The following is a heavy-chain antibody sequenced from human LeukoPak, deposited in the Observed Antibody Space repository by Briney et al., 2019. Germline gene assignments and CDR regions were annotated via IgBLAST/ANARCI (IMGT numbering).Heavy chain of an antibody. CDR2: MSSSGSYT. V-gene: IGHV3-11*06. D-gene: IGHD6-19*01. Sequence: GGSLRLSCAASGFTFSDYFMNRIRQAPGKGLEWVSYMSSSGSYTNYADSVKGRFTISRDTAKKSLSLQMNSLRAEDTAVYYCARVKGSGWDFDYWGQGTLVTVSS. CDR1: GFTFSDYF. CDR3: ARVKGSGWDFDY. J-gene: IGHJ4*02.